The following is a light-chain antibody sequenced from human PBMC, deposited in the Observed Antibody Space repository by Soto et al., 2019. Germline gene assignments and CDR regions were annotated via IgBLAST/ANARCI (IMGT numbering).Light chain of an antibody. CDR3: CSYAGSGSYV. CDR2: EVI. J-gene: IGLJ1*01. CDR1: SSDVGRYNL. V-gene: IGLV2-23*02. Sequence: QSALTQPASVSGSPGQSIAISCTGTSSDVGRYNLVTWYQQHPDKAPKLLIHEVINRPSGVSNRFSGSKSGNTASLTISGLQAEDEADYYCCSYAGSGSYVFGSGTKVTVL.